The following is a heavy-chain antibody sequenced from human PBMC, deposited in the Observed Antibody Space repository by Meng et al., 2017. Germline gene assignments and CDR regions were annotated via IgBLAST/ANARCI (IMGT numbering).Heavy chain of an antibody. CDR2: ISGDGSIT. D-gene: IGHD1-1*01. J-gene: IGHJ4*02. V-gene: IGHV3-74*01. CDR1: GFTFTNYW. CDR3: LDEAPRSDY. Sequence: EVLLVESGGGLVQPGDVLILACASAGFTFTNYWMHWVRKVPGKGLVWVSRISGDGSITNYADSVKGRFTISRDNAKNTLYLQMNSLRPEDTAVYYCLDEAPRSDYWGQGSLVTVSS.